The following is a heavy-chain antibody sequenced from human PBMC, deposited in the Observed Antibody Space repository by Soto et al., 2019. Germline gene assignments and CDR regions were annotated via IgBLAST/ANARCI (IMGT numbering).Heavy chain of an antibody. CDR2: ISTGSSYI. V-gene: IGHV3-21*01. Sequence: PGGSLRLSCAASGFTFSNYNMNWVRQAPGKGLEWVSCISTGSSYIYYADSVKGRFTVSRDNAKNSLYLQMNSLRAEDTAVYYCARDPYSRATPPYDWGQGTLVTVSS. CDR1: GFTFSNYN. CDR3: ARDPYSRATPPYD. J-gene: IGHJ4*02. D-gene: IGHD6-13*01.